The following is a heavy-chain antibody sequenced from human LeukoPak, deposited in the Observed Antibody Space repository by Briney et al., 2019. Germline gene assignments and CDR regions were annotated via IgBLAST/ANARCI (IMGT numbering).Heavy chain of an antibody. V-gene: IGHV3-74*01. CDR2: IDSDGCST. CDR1: GFTFSRYW. J-gene: IGHJ4*02. Sequence: GVSLRLSCAASGFTFSRYWMHWLRHAPGKGLVWVSRIDSDGCSTIYADSVRGRFTISRDNAKNTLYLQMNSLRVDDTAVYYCARDGEGGYPVDYWGQGALVSVSS. D-gene: IGHD3-10*01. CDR3: ARDGEGGYPVDY.